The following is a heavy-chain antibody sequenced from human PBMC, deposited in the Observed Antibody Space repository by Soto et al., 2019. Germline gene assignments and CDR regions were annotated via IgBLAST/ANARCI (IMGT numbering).Heavy chain of an antibody. D-gene: IGHD2-15*01. CDR1: GFTVSSNY. CDR2: IYSGGST. Sequence: GGSLRLSCAASGFTVSSNYMSWVRQAPGKGLEWVSVIYSGGSTYYADSVKGRFTISRDNSKNTLYLQIKSLRAEDTAVYYCARAMRGYCSGGSCYVDAFDXWGQGTMVTVS. J-gene: IGHJ3*02. CDR3: ARAMRGYCSGGSCYVDAFDX. V-gene: IGHV3-53*01.